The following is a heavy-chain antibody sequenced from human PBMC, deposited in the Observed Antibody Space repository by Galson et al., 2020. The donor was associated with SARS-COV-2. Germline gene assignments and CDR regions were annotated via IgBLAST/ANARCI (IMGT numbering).Heavy chain of an antibody. D-gene: IGHD3-22*01. V-gene: IGHV4-38-2*02. Sequence: SETLSATCKVSDYSISSNYYWGWIRQPPGKGLEWIGSVSHSGSTFYNPSLRSRVTISVDTSKNQFSLKMNSVTAADTAVYYCARETPRSTYYRGGIDFWGQGTLVTVSS. CDR3: ARETPRSTYYRGGIDF. J-gene: IGHJ4*02. CDR2: VSHSGST. CDR1: DYSISSNYY.